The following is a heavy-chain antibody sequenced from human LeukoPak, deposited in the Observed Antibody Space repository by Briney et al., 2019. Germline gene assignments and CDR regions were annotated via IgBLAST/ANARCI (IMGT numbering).Heavy chain of an antibody. D-gene: IGHD1-26*01. CDR2: ISAYIGNT. CDR3: ARPLSGRGAFDI. CDR1: GYTYTSYG. J-gene: IGHJ3*02. Sequence: GASVKVSCKASGYTYTSYGISWVRQAPGQGLEWMGWISAYIGNTNYAQKLQGRVTMTTDTSTSTAYMELRSLRSDDTAVYYCARPLSGRGAFDIWGQGTMVTVSS. V-gene: IGHV1-18*01.